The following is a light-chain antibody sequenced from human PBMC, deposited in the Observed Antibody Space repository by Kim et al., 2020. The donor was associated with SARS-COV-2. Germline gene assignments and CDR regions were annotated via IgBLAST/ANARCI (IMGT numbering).Light chain of an antibody. J-gene: IGLJ2*01. CDR3: CSYAGSVV. Sequence: SPVKPSTTSCTGTRSNVRSYNYVSWYQQHPGKAPKLIIYDVTKRPSGVPDRFSGSKSGNTASLTISGLQAEDEADYYCCSYAGSVVFGGGTQLTVL. V-gene: IGLV2-11*01. CDR1: RSNVRSYNY. CDR2: DVT.